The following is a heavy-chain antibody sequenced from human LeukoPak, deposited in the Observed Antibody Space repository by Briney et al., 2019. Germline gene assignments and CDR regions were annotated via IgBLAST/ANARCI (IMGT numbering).Heavy chain of an antibody. J-gene: IGHJ4*02. D-gene: IGHD3-3*01. CDR1: GDSINGYY. V-gene: IGHV4-4*07. CDR3: AREKEIFGVIIPASYFDY. CDR2: VYNSESS. Sequence: SETLSLTCTVYGDSINGYYWGWIRQRAGKGLEWIGRVYNSESSNYNPSLKSRITMSIHTSKSQFSLKLSSVTAADTAVYYCAREKEIFGVIIPASYFDYWGRGTLVTVSS.